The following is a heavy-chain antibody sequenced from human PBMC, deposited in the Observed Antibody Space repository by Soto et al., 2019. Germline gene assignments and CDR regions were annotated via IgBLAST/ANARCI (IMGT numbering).Heavy chain of an antibody. D-gene: IGHD1-26*01. J-gene: IGHJ5*02. V-gene: IGHV1-8*01. CDR1: GYTFTSYD. CDR3: ARGRRGSYGWFDP. Sequence: ASVKVSCKASGYTFTSYDINWVRQATGQGLEGMGWMNPNSGNTGNAQKFQDRVTMTRNTSISTAYMELSSLRSEDTAVHYCARGRRGSYGWFDPWGQGTLVTVSS. CDR2: MNPNSGNT.